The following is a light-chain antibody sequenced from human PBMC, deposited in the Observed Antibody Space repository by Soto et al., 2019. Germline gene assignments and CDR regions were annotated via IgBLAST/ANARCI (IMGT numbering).Light chain of an antibody. CDR1: SSNIGAGYD. Sequence: QAVVTQPPSVSGAPGQRVTISCTGSSSNIGAGYDVHWYQQLPGTAPKFLIYANSNRASGVPDRFSGSKSGTSASLAITGLQAEDEADYYCQYYDRSPSVVFGGGTKLTVL. CDR2: ANS. J-gene: IGLJ2*01. CDR3: QYYDRSPSVV. V-gene: IGLV1-40*01.